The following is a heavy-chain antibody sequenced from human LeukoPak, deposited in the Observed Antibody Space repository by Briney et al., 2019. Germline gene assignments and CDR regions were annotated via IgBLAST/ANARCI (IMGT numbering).Heavy chain of an antibody. CDR1: GFTFTGYY. D-gene: IGHD2-21*02. CDR3: VREGNELLSKDFDY. V-gene: IGHV1-2*02. CDR2: INPHSGGT. J-gene: IGHJ4*02. Sequence: ASVKVSCKASGFTFTGYYIHWVRQAPGQGLEWMGYINPHSGGTNSPQKFQGRVTMTTDTSISAAYMELSSLISDDTAMYYCVREGNELLSKDFDYWGQGTLVTVSS.